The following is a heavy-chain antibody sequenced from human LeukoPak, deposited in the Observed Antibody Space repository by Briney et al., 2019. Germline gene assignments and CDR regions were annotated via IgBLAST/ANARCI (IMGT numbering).Heavy chain of an antibody. CDR1: GFTFSDYY. CDR3: ARDFDYYDSSGYLLFDY. J-gene: IGHJ4*02. D-gene: IGHD3-22*01. CDR2: SSSSGSTV. V-gene: IGHV3-11*04. Sequence: GSLRLSCAASGFTFSDYYMSWIRQAPGKGLEWGSDSSSSGSTVYYADSVKVEFPISRDNAKNSLYLHMNSLRAEDTAVYYCARDFDYYDSSGYLLFDYWGQGTLVTVSS.